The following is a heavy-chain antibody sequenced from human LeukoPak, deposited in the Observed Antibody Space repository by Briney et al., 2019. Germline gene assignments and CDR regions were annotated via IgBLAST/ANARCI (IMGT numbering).Heavy chain of an antibody. CDR1: PFTFSTYW. CDR2: IKEDGSEK. Sequence: GGSLRLSCVASPFTFSTYWMTWVRRAPGKGLEWVANIKEDGSEKYYVDSVKGRFTISRDNAKNALYLQMNSLRAEDTAVYYCARPKGVRGFPLDYWGQGTLVTVSS. CDR3: ARPKGVRGFPLDY. D-gene: IGHD3-10*01. J-gene: IGHJ4*02. V-gene: IGHV3-7*01.